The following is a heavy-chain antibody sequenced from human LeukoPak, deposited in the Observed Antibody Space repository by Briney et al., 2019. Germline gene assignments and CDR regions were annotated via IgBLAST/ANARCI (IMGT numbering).Heavy chain of an antibody. CDR2: INHSGST. V-gene: IGHV4-38-2*02. CDR3: ARATMVRGVIIPGGY. D-gene: IGHD3-10*01. Sequence: SETLSLTCTVPGYSISSGYYWGWIRQPPGKGLEWIGIINHSGSTYYNPSLKSRVTISVDTSKNQFSLKLSSVTAADAAVYYCARATMVRGVIIPGGYWGQGTLVTVSS. J-gene: IGHJ4*02. CDR1: GYSISSGYY.